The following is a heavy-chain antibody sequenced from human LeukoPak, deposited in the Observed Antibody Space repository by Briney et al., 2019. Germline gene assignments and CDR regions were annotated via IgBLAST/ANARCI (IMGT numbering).Heavy chain of an antibody. J-gene: IGHJ4*02. CDR1: GGSISSYY. Sequence: SETLSLTCTVSGGSISSYYWSWIRRPPGKGLEWIGEINHSGSTNYNPSLKSRVTISVDTSKNQFSLKLSSVTAADTAVYYCAGHEYYYDSSGAYDYWGQGTLVTVSS. CDR3: AGHEYYYDSSGAYDY. D-gene: IGHD3-22*01. V-gene: IGHV4-34*01. CDR2: INHSGST.